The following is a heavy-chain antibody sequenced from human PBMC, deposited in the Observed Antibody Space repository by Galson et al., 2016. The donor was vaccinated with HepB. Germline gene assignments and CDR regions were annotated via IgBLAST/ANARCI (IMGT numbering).Heavy chain of an antibody. V-gene: IGHV4-30-4*01. D-gene: IGHD1-26*01. CDR1: GGSISSGDSY. CDR3: ARHKTSGSYSVIFQH. Sequence: TLSLTCTVPGGSISSGDSYWSWIRQPPGKGLEWIGYIYYSGSTHYNPSLKSRVTVSIDTSKNQFSLKLTSVTAADTAVYYCARHKTSGSYSVIFQHWGQGTQVIVSS. CDR2: IYYSGST. J-gene: IGHJ1*01.